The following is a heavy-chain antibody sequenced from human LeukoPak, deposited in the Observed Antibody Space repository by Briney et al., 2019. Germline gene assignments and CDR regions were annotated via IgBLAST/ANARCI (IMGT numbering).Heavy chain of an antibody. V-gene: IGHV3-48*01. CDR2: ISSSSSTI. CDR1: GFTFSSYS. D-gene: IGHD3-16*01. J-gene: IGHJ4*02. Sequence: PGGSLRLSCAASGFTFSSYSMNWVRQAPGKGLEWVSYISSSSSTIYYADSVKGRFTISRDNAKNSLYLQMNSLRAEDTAVYYCAKESNDYVWGTYDYWGQGTLVTVSS. CDR3: AKESNDYVWGTYDY.